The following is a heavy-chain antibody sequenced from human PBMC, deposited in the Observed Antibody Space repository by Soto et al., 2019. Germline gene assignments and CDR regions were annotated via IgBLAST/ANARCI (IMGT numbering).Heavy chain of an antibody. CDR3: ARLGGYCSSTKCYGYYGMDV. Sequence: QLQLQESGPGLVKPSETLSLTCTVSGGSISSGPYSWGWIRQPPGEGLEWIGTFHYSENTYYNPSLEGRVTISVDTSKNQFSLKVSSVTVADTAVYFCARLGGYCSSTKCYGYYGMDVWGQGTTVTVSS. D-gene: IGHD2-2*01. CDR2: FHYSENT. CDR1: GGSISSGPYS. J-gene: IGHJ6*02. V-gene: IGHV4-39*01.